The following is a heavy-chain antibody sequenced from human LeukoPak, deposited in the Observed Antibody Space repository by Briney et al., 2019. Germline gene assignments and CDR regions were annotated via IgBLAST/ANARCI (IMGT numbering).Heavy chain of an antibody. CDR3: TRGPYGATLGY. D-gene: IGHD1-26*01. J-gene: IGHJ4*02. Sequence: PSETPSLTCAVYGGSFSGYYWSWIRQPPGKGLEWIGEINHSGSTNYNPSLKSRVTISVDTSKNQFSLKLTSVTAADTAVYYCTRGPYGATLGYWGQGTLVTVSS. V-gene: IGHV4-34*01. CDR2: INHSGST. CDR1: GGSFSGYY.